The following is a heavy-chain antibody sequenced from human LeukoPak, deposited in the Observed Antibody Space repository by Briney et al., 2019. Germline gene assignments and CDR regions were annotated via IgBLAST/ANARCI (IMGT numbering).Heavy chain of an antibody. CDR3: ARRVATAYNWFDP. Sequence: SETLSLTCTVSGGSISSSSYYWGWIRQPPGKGLEWIGSIYYSGSTYYNPSLKSRVTISVDTSKNQFSLKLSYVTAADTAVYYCARRVATAYNWFDPWGQGTLVTVSS. V-gene: IGHV4-39*01. CDR1: GGSISSSSYY. CDR2: IYYSGST. D-gene: IGHD5-12*01. J-gene: IGHJ5*02.